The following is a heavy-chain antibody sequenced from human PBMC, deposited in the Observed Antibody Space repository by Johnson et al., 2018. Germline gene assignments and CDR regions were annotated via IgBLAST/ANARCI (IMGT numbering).Heavy chain of an antibody. CDR1: GYRFTSYW. V-gene: IGHV5-51*03. D-gene: IGHD4-11*01. Sequence: AQLGESGAQAKQPGESLKISCKGSGYRFTSYWIGWVRQMPGKGLKWMAITYPADSETRYSPTFQGQVPISADKSTDTAYLQWSSLKASDTAIYYRVRLSMTTLHMDVWGKGTPVTVSS. CDR2: TYPADSET. J-gene: IGHJ6*03. CDR3: VRLSMTTLHMDV.